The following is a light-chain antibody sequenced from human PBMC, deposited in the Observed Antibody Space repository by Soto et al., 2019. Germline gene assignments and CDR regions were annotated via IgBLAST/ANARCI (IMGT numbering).Light chain of an antibody. CDR1: QSVSSRY. CDR2: GSS. CDR3: QQYGTSPIT. V-gene: IGKV3-20*01. Sequence: EIVLTQSPGTLSLSPGERATLSCRASQSVSSRYLACYQQNPCQAPILLIYGSSTSATGIPDRFSGGGSGTDFTLSITRLEPGDFAVYYCQQYGTSPITFGQGTRLEIK. J-gene: IGKJ5*01.